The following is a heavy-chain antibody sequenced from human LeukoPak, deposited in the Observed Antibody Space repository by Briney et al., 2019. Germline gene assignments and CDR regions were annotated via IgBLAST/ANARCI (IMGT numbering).Heavy chain of an antibody. CDR1: GFTFSSYN. CDR2: ISSGSSYI. CDR3: ARGGASMVVTFD. Sequence: GGSLRLSCAASGFTFSSYNMNWVRQAPGKGLEWVSSISSGSSYIYYADSVKGRFTISRDNAKNSLYLQMNGLRAEDTAVYYCARGGASMVVTFDWGQGTLVTVSS. D-gene: IGHD4/OR15-4a*01. J-gene: IGHJ4*02. V-gene: IGHV3-21*01.